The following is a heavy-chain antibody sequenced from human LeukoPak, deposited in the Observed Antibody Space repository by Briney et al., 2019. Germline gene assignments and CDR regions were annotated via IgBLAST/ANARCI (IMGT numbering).Heavy chain of an antibody. J-gene: IGHJ4*02. CDR2: IYYSGST. CDR3: AREGPYGPLIDY. CDR1: GGSISSYY. Sequence: PSETLSLTCTASGGSISSYYWSWIRQPPGKGLEWIGYIYYSGSTNYNPSLKSRVTISVDTSKNQFSLKLSSVTAADTAVYYCAREGPYGPLIDYWGQGTLVTVSS. D-gene: IGHD4-17*01. V-gene: IGHV4-59*01.